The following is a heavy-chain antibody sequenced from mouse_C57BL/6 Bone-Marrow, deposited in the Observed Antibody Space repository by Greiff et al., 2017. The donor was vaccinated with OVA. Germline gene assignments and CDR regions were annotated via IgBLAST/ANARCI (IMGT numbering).Heavy chain of an antibody. V-gene: IGHV1-26*01. J-gene: IGHJ2*01. D-gene: IGHD4-1*01. CDR1: GYTFTDYY. CDR3: AKLGHHYFDY. CDR2: INPNNGGT. Sequence: EVQLQQSGPELVKPGASVKISCKASGYTFTDYYMNWVKQSHGKSLEWIGDINPNNGGTSYNQKFKGKATLTVDKSSSTAYMELRSLTSEDSAVYYCAKLGHHYFDYWGQGTTLTVSS.